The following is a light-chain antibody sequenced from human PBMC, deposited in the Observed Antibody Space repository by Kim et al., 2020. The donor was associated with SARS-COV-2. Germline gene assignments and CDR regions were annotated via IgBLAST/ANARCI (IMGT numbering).Light chain of an antibody. CDR2: ANN. CDR3: QSYDRSLSGSV. CDR1: SSNIGAGYH. V-gene: IGLV1-40*01. J-gene: IGLJ3*02. Sequence: QRVTISCTGSSSNIGAGYHVHWYQQLPRRAPQLLIYANNNRPSGVPDRFSGSKSGTSASLAITGLQAEDEADYYCQSYDRSLSGSVFGGGTKLTVL.